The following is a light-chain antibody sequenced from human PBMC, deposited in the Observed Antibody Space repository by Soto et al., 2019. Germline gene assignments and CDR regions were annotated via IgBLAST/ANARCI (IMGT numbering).Light chain of an antibody. Sequence: MTQSPSPLSASVGDRVTITCRASQSVSSYLAWYQQKPGQAPRLLIYGASNRATGIPDRLSGSGSGTEFTLTISNLQSEDSAIYYCQQSDNWPLLSFGGGTKVDIK. J-gene: IGKJ4*01. V-gene: IGKV3D-15*01. CDR1: QSVSSY. CDR3: QQSDNWPLLS. CDR2: GAS.